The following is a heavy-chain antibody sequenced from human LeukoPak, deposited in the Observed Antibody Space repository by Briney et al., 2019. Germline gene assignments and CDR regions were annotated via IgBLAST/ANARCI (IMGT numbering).Heavy chain of an antibody. V-gene: IGHV3-21*01. CDR1: GFTFSSYS. Sequence: GGSLRLSRAASGFTFSSYSMNWVRQAPRKGLEWVSCICSGSSYIYSTHSAKGRFSISRDNAKNSLYLQMNTLGAEDTAVYYCAKDQGLNHGFDVWGQGTMVTVSS. J-gene: IGHJ3*01. CDR3: AKDQGLNHGFDV. D-gene: IGHD2-15*01. CDR2: ICSGSSYI.